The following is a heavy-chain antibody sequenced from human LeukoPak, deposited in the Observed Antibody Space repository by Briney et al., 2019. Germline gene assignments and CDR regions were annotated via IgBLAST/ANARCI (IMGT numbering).Heavy chain of an antibody. CDR1: GGSISSYY. CDR2: IYYSGST. CDR3: ARHAYPYSRLYYFDY. J-gene: IGHJ4*02. D-gene: IGHD6-13*01. Sequence: PSETLSPTCTVSGGSISSYYWSWIRQPPGKGLEWIGYIYYSGSTNYNPSLKSRVTISVDTSKNQFSLKLSSVTAADTAVYYCARHAYPYSRLYYFDYWGQGTLVTVSS. V-gene: IGHV4-59*08.